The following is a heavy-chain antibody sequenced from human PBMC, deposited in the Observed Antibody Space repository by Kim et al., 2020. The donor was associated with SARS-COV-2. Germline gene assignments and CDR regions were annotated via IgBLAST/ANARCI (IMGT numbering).Heavy chain of an antibody. Sequence: GGSLRLSCAASGFTFSSYAMSWVRQAPGKRLEWVSAISSGGSTYYADSVKGRFTISRDNSKNTLYLQMNSLRAEDTAVYYCAGGHVGYYFDYWGQGTLVTVSS. CDR3: AGGHVGYYFDY. J-gene: IGHJ4*02. CDR1: GFTFSSYA. CDR2: ISSGGST. D-gene: IGHD1-26*01. V-gene: IGHV3-23*01.